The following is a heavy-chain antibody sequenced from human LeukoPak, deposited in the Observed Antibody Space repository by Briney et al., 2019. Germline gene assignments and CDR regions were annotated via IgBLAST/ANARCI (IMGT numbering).Heavy chain of an antibody. V-gene: IGHV1-8*01. CDR3: ATTGGYSGSWYGDY. J-gene: IGHJ4*02. CDR1: GYTFTSYD. D-gene: IGHD6-13*01. CDR2: MNPNSGNT. Sequence: ASVKVSCKASGYTFTSYDINWVRQATGQGLEWMGWMNPNSGNTGYAQKFQGRVTMTRNTSISTAYMELSSLRSEDTAVYYCATTGGYSGSWYGDYWGQGTLATVSS.